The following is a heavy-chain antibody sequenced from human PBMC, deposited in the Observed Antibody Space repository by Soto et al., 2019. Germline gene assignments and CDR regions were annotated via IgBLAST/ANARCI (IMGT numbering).Heavy chain of an antibody. CDR1: GDSVSSNSAA. V-gene: IGHV6-1*01. D-gene: IGHD5-12*01. CDR2: TYYRSKWYN. Sequence: PSQSFSLTCAISGDSVSSNSAAWNWIRQPSSRGLDWLGRTYYRSKWYNDYAVSVKSRITINPDTSKNQFSLQLNSVTPEDTAVYYCARDVWLQSPMGYYYGMDVWGQGTTVTVSS. CDR3: ARDVWLQSPMGYYYGMDV. J-gene: IGHJ6*02.